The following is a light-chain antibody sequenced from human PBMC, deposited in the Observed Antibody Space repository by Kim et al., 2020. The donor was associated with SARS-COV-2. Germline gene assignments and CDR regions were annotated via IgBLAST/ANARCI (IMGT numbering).Light chain of an antibody. CDR3: GTWDSSLSAYV. J-gene: IGLJ1*01. Sequence: VLTQPPSVSAAPGQKVTISCSGSSSNIGNNYVSWYQQLPGTAPKLLIYDNNKRPSGIPDRFSGSKSGTSATLGITGLQTGDEADYYCGTWDSSLSAYVFGTGTKVTVL. CDR1: SSNIGNNY. V-gene: IGLV1-51*01. CDR2: DNN.